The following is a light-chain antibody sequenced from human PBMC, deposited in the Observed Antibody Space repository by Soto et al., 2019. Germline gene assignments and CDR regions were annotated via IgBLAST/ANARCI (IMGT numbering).Light chain of an antibody. CDR2: GAS. CDR1: QSVSNN. CDR3: QQYKNWPPIT. V-gene: IGKV3-15*01. J-gene: IGKJ5*01. Sequence: EIVMTQSPATLSVSPGERATLSCRAIQSVSNNLAWYQQKPGQAPRLLIYGASTRATGIPARFSGSGSGTEFTLTISSLQSEDSAVYFCQQYKNWPPITFGQGTRLEIK.